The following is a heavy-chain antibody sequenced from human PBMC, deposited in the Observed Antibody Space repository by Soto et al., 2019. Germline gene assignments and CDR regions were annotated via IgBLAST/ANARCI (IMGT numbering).Heavy chain of an antibody. V-gene: IGHV4-31*03. CDR3: AREDGGTRGYYYIDV. Sequence: QVQLQESGPGLVRPSQTLSLTCSVSGGSVSSSGHYWSWIRQHPGKGLEWIGYIYYSGSTYYNPSLESRLTISLDTSKNELSLKLSSVTAADTAVYYCAREDGGTRGYYYIDVWGKGTTVTVSS. CDR2: IYYSGST. D-gene: IGHD1-1*01. J-gene: IGHJ6*03. CDR1: GGSVSSSGHY.